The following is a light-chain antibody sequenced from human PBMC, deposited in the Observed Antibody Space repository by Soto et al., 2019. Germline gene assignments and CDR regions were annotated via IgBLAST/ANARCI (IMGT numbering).Light chain of an antibody. Sequence: SYELTQPPSVSGAPGQTARITCGGDNIGIKSVHWYQQKPGQAPVVVVYDDDDRPTGVPERFSGSNSGNTATLTISRVEAGDEADYYCQVWDSRSGLFVIFGGGTKLTVL. CDR1: NIGIKS. CDR2: DDD. J-gene: IGLJ2*01. CDR3: QVWDSRSGLFVI. V-gene: IGLV3-21*02.